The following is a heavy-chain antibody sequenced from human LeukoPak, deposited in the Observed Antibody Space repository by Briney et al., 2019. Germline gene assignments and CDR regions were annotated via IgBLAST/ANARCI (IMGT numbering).Heavy chain of an antibody. CDR1: GGSISSGDSY. J-gene: IGHJ4*02. CDR3: AIEPSAYCGGDCYGNY. CDR2: IYYSGST. V-gene: IGHV4-30-4*01. Sequence: SETLSLTCTVSGGSISSGDSYWSWIRQPPGTGLEWIGYIYYSGSTYYNPSLKGRVTISVDTSKNQFSLKLSSVTAADTAVYYCAIEPSAYCGGDCYGNYWGQGTLVTVSS. D-gene: IGHD2-21*02.